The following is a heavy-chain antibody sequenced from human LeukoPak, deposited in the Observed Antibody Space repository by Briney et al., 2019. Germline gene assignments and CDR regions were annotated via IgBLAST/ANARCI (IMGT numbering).Heavy chain of an antibody. J-gene: IGHJ4*02. V-gene: IGHV3-9*01. CDR1: GFTFDDYA. D-gene: IGHD5-24*01. CDR2: ISWNGGSI. CDR3: AKVMYRDGYNNPLFDY. Sequence: GGSLRLSCAASGFTFDDYAMHWVRQAPGKGLEWVSGISWNGGSIGYADSVKGRFTISRDNAKNSLYLQMNSLRAEDTALYYCAKVMYRDGYNNPLFDYWGQGTRVTVSS.